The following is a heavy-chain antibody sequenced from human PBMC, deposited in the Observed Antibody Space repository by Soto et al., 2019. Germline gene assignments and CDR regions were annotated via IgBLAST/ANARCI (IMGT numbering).Heavy chain of an antibody. CDR2: IDWDDDK. CDR3: ARILCNYYYGMDV. Sequence: SGPTLVNPTQTLTLTCTFSVFSLSTSGKSVSWIRQPPGKALEWLARIDWDDDKYYSTSLKTRLTISKDTSKNQVVLTMTNMDPVDTATFYCARILCNYYYGMDVWGQGTTVTVSS. D-gene: IGHD2-21*01. CDR1: VFSLSTSGKS. V-gene: IGHV2-70*11. J-gene: IGHJ6*02.